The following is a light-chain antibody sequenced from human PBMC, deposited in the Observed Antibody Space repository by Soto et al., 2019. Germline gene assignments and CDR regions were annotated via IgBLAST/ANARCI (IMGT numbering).Light chain of an antibody. CDR1: QSVSSN. Sequence: EIVMTQSPATLSVSPGERATLSCRASQSVSSNLAWYQQKPGQAPRLLIYGASTRATGIPARFSGSGSETEFTFTISSLQSEDSAVYYRQQYNNWPRTFGQGTKV. CDR2: GAS. V-gene: IGKV3-15*01. J-gene: IGKJ1*01. CDR3: QQYNNWPRT.